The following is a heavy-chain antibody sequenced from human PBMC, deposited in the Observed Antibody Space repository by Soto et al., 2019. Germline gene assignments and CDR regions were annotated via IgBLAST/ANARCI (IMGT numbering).Heavy chain of an antibody. J-gene: IGHJ4*02. V-gene: IGHV3-21*01. CDR3: ARGWTYYFDY. CDR2: ISSSSTYI. D-gene: IGHD2-15*01. Sequence: EVQLVESGGGLVKPGGSLRLSCAASGFTFSTYNMNWVRQTPGKGLEWVSSISSSSTYIYYAASVKGRFTISRDNAKNSLYLQMSSLRAEDTAVYYCARGWTYYFDYWGQGTLVTVSS. CDR1: GFTFSTYN.